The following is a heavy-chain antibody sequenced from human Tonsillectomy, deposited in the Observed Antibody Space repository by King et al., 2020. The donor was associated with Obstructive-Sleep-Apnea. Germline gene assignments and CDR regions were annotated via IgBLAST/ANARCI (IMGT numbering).Heavy chain of an antibody. V-gene: IGHV3-9*01. CDR1: GFTFDDYA. J-gene: IGHJ2*01. CDR3: AKGGFVEMATSVGFFDL. Sequence: DVQLVESGGGLVQPGRALRLSCAASGFTFDDYAMHWVRQAPGKALEWVSGISWNSGSIGYADFVMGRFTISRENAKNSLYLQMNSLRAEDTALYYCAKGGFVEMATSVGFFDLWGRGTLVTVSS. D-gene: IGHD5-24*01. CDR2: ISWNSGSI.